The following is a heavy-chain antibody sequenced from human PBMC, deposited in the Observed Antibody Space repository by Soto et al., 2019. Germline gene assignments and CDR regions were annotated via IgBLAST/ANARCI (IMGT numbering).Heavy chain of an antibody. CDR3: AREKVGTTFFDN. Sequence: KTSEPLSHNCSDSGFAISLGYYWSWVRQPPGKGLEWIGSIYPSVSSSHNPSLATRLGLSIDASKNQFTLNLTSVTAADTALYFCAREKVGTTFFDNWGQGIQVTVSS. V-gene: IGHV4-38-2*02. CDR1: GFAISLGYY. CDR2: IYPSVSS. J-gene: IGHJ4*02. D-gene: IGHD2-21*02.